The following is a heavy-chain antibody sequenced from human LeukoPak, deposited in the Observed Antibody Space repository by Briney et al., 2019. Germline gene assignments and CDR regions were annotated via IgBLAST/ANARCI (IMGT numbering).Heavy chain of an antibody. CDR2: VHYTGIT. J-gene: IGHJ5*02. CDR3: ARSRPRSTVTPGWFDP. CDR1: GGSITNTHYY. V-gene: IGHV4-39*07. Sequence: PSETLSLTCTVSGGSITNTHYYWAWIRQPPGEGLEWIGSVHYTGITYYNPSLESRVTISVDTSMNQFSLRLTSVTAADTAVFYCARSRPRSTVTPGWFDPWGQGILVTVSS. D-gene: IGHD4-11*01.